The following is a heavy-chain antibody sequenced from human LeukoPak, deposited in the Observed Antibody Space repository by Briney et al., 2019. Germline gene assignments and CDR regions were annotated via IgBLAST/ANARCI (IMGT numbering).Heavy chain of an antibody. D-gene: IGHD6-19*01. CDR3: TTDRRRGSSGWYVGFDY. CDR2: IKSKTDGGTT. Sequence: GGSLRLSCVASGFTFSTSWMNWVRQAPGKGLEWVGRIKSKTDGGTTDYAAPVKGRFTISRDDSKNTLYLQMNSLKTEDTAVYYCTTDRRRGSSGWYVGFDYWGQGTLVTVSS. V-gene: IGHV3-15*01. CDR1: GFTFSTSW. J-gene: IGHJ4*02.